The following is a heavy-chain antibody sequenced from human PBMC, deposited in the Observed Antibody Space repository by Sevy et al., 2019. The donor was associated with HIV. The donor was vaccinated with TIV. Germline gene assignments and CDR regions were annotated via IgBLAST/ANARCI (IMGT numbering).Heavy chain of an antibody. CDR2: IYYSGST. Sequence: SETLSLTCTVSGGSISSYYWSWIRQPPGKGLEWIGYIYYSGSTNYNPSLKSRVTMSVDTSKNQFPLKLSSVTAADTAVYYCARLSGNYDFWSGYADAFDIWGQGTMVTVSS. J-gene: IGHJ3*02. D-gene: IGHD3-3*01. V-gene: IGHV4-59*01. CDR1: GGSISSYY. CDR3: ARLSGNYDFWSGYADAFDI.